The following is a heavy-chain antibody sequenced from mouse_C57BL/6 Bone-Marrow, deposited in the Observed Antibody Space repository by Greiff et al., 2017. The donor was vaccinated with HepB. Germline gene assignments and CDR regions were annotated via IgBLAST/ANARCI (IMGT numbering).Heavy chain of an antibody. CDR2: IDPSDSYT. V-gene: IGHV1-69*01. CDR1: GYTFTSYW. D-gene: IGHD1-1*01. CDR3: ARGGLTTVVADWYFDV. J-gene: IGHJ1*03. Sequence: VQLQQPGAELVMPGASVKLSCKASGYTFTSYWMHWVKQRPGQGLEWIGEIDPSDSYTNYNQKFKGKSTLTVDKSSSTAYMQLSSLTSEDSAVYYCARGGLTTVVADWYFDVWGTGTTVTVSS.